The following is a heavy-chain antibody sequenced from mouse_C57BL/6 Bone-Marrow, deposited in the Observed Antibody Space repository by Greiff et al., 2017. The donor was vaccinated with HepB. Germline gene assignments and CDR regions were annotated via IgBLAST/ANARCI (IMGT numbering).Heavy chain of an antibody. CDR2: IHPNSGST. Sequence: VQLQQPGAELVKPGASVKLSCKASGYTFTSYWMHWVKQRPGQGLEWIGMIHPNSGSTNYNEKFKSKATLTVDKSSSTAYMQLSSLTSEDSAVYYCAIYYSNSLAYWGQGTLVTVSA. CDR3: AIYYSNSLAY. D-gene: IGHD2-5*01. J-gene: IGHJ3*01. CDR1: GYTFTSYW. V-gene: IGHV1-64*01.